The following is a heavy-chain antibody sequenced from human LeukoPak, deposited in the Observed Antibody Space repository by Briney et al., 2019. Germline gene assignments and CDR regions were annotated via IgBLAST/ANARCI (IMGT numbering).Heavy chain of an antibody. V-gene: IGHV3-21*01. Sequence: GGSLRLSCAASGFTFSSYWMSWVRQAPGKGLEWVSSISSSSSYIYYADSVKGRFTISRDNAKNSLYLQMNSLRAEDTAVYYCARDRLRVPAARPDYWGQGTLVTVSS. J-gene: IGHJ4*02. CDR1: GFTFSSYW. D-gene: IGHD2-2*01. CDR3: ARDRLRVPAARPDY. CDR2: ISSSSSYI.